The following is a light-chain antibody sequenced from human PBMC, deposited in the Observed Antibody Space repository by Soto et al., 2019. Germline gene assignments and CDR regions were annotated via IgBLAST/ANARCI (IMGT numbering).Light chain of an antibody. CDR1: QSVSSN. J-gene: IGKJ1*01. V-gene: IGKV3-15*01. Sequence: EIVMTQSPATLSVSPGEKATLSCRASQSVSSNLAWYQQKPGQAPRPLIYGASTRATGIPARFSGSGSGTEFTLTISSLQSEDFALYYCQQYNNWPVTFGQGTKVEIK. CDR2: GAS. CDR3: QQYNNWPVT.